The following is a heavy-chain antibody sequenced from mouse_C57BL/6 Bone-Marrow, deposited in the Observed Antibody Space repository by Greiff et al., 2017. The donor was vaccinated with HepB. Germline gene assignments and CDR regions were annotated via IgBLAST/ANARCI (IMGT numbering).Heavy chain of an antibody. J-gene: IGHJ3*01. CDR3: ARNNYDYPAWFAY. Sequence: VQLVESGPGLVQPSQSLSITCTVSGFSLTSYGVHWVRQSPGKGLEWLGVIWSGGSTDYNAAFISRLSISKDNSKSQVFFKMNSLQADDTAIYYCARNNYDYPAWFAYWGKGTLVTVSA. CDR2: IWSGGST. V-gene: IGHV2-2*01. D-gene: IGHD2-4*01. CDR1: GFSLTSYG.